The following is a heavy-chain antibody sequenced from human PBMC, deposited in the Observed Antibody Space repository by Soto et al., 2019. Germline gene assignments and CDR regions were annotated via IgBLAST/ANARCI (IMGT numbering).Heavy chain of an antibody. V-gene: IGHV4-31*03. J-gene: IGHJ4*02. CDR2: IYYSGST. CDR3: ASFHRGIYRGYDPDY. D-gene: IGHD5-12*01. Sequence: QVQLQESGPGLVKPSQTLSLTCTVSGGSISSGGYYWSWIRQHPGKGLEWIGYIYYSGSTYYNPSPKSRVTTPVDTSKSHFSLKLTSVTAADTAVYYCASFHRGIYRGYDPDYWGQGTLVTVSS. CDR1: GGSISSGGYY.